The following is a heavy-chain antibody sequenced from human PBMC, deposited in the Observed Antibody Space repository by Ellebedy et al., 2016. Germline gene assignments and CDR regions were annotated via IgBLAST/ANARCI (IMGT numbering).Heavy chain of an antibody. D-gene: IGHD4-23*01. CDR2: VWYDGSNK. CDR1: GFSFRSYG. CDR3: ASVGGNPPDAFDI. Sequence: GESLKISCAASGFSFRSYGMQWVRQAPGKGLEWVAVVWYDGSNKYYADSVKGRFTISRDNSKNTLYLQMNSLRAKDTAVYYCASVGGNPPDAFDIWGQGTMVTVSS. J-gene: IGHJ3*02. V-gene: IGHV3-33*01.